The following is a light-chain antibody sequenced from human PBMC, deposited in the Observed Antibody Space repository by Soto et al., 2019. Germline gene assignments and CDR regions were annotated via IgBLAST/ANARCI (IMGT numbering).Light chain of an antibody. Sequence: QSVLAQPSSVSGSPGQSITISCTGTSTDVGGYNYVSWYQHHPGRVPKLLIYMVSNRPSGVSNRFSGSKSGNTASLTISGLQAEDEADYFCTSPTPGSLYVFGTGTKVTVL. CDR2: MVS. CDR3: TSPTPGSLYV. V-gene: IGLV2-14*01. J-gene: IGLJ1*01. CDR1: STDVGGYNY.